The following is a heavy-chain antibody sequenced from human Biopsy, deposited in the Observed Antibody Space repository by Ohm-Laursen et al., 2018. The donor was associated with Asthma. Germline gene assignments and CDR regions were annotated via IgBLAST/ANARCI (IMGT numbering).Heavy chain of an antibody. Sequence: SLRRSCSASGFTFSNAWTSSVRQAPGKGLEWVGRVKSKTDGGTTDYAAPVKGRSTTSRDDPKNTLYLQMNSLKTEDTAVYYCTTDALLYSSADYWGQGTLVTVSS. V-gene: IGHV3-15*01. D-gene: IGHD2-8*01. CDR2: VKSKTDGGTT. CDR1: GFTFSNAW. J-gene: IGHJ4*02. CDR3: TTDALLYSSADY.